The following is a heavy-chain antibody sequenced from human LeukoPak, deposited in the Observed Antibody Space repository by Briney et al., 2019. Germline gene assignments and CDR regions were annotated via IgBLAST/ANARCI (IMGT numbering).Heavy chain of an antibody. CDR2: ISGSGGTT. J-gene: IGHJ6*04. V-gene: IGHV3-23*01. Sequence: GGSLRLSCAASGFTFSSYAMSWVRQAPGKGLEWVSGISGSGGTTDYADSVKGRFTISRDNSSNTLFLQINSLRADDTAVYYCAKAGYISPVDVWGKGTTVTVSS. CDR1: GFTFSSYA. CDR3: AKAGYISPVDV. D-gene: IGHD6-13*01.